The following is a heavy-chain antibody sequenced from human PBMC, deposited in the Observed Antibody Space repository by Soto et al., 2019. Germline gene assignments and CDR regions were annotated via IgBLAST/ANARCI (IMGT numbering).Heavy chain of an antibody. CDR1: GGPLSNYA. D-gene: IGHD3-10*01. J-gene: IGHJ6*02. V-gene: IGHV1-69*13. Sequence: QVQLVQSGAEVVNPGSSVKVSCKASGGPLSNYAISWVRQAPGQRPEWMGGITPILGTVIYAQKFQGRVTISADEATSAAYMELSSLRSEDTAVYYRAKDLLLMEFIIGGAMDVWGQGTTITVAS. CDR2: ITPILGTV. CDR3: AKDLLLMEFIIGGAMDV.